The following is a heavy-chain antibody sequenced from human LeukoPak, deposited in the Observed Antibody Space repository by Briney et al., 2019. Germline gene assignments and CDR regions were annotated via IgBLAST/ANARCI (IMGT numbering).Heavy chain of an antibody. CDR1: GGSISSGSYY. J-gene: IGHJ3*02. Sequence: PSETLSLTCTVSGGSISSGSYYWSWIRQPAGKGLEWIGRIYTSGSTNYNPSLKSRVTISVDTSKNQFSLKLSSVTAADTAVYYCARVNPLFNDAFDIWGQGTMVTVSS. CDR2: IYTSGST. V-gene: IGHV4-61*02. D-gene: IGHD2-21*01. CDR3: ARVNPLFNDAFDI.